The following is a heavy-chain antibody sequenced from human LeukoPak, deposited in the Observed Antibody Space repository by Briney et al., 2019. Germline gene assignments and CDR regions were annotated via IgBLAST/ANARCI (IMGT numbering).Heavy chain of an antibody. V-gene: IGHV1-2*02. CDR1: GYTFTGYY. CDR2: INPNSGGT. CDR3: AVYSSGWYGENYYFDY. Sequence: GASVKVSCKASGYTFTGYYMHWVRQAPGQGLEWMGWINPNSGGTNYAQKFQGRVTMTRDTSISTAYMELSRLRSDDTAVYYCAVYSSGWYGENYYFDYWGQGTLVTVSS. J-gene: IGHJ4*02. D-gene: IGHD6-19*01.